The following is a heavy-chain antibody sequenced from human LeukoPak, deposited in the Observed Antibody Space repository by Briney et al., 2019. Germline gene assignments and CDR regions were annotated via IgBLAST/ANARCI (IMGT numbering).Heavy chain of an antibody. CDR2: ISSSSSYI. D-gene: IGHD2-2*02. V-gene: IGHV3-21*01. Sequence: GGSLRLSCAASGFTFSSYSMNWVRQAPGKGLEWVSAISSSSSYIYYADSVKGRFTISRDNAKNSLYLQMNSLRAEDTAVYYCARAFVVVPAAIPFDYWGQGTLVTVSS. CDR3: ARAFVVVPAAIPFDY. J-gene: IGHJ4*02. CDR1: GFTFSSYS.